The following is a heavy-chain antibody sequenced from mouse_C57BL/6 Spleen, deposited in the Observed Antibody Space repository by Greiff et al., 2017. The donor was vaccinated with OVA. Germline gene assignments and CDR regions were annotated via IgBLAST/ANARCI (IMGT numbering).Heavy chain of an antibody. CDR2: INYDGSST. J-gene: IGHJ2*01. D-gene: IGHD4-1*01. Sequence: EVQLVESEGGLVQPGRSMKLSCTASGFTFSDYYMAWVRQVPEKGLEWVANINYDGSSTYYLDSLKSRFIISRDNAKNILYLQMSSLKSEDTATYYCAREGNWDYFDYWGQGTTLTVSS. V-gene: IGHV5-16*01. CDR1: GFTFSDYY. CDR3: AREGNWDYFDY.